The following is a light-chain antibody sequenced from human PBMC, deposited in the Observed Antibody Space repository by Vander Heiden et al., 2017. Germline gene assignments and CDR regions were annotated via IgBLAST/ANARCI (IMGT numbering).Light chain of an antibody. Sequence: QSVLTQPPSASGTPGQRVTISCSGSSSNIGSNTISWYQQLPGTAPKLLIYSNNQRPSGVPDRFYGSKSGTSASLAISGLQSEDEADYYCAAWDDSLNGPVFGGGTKLTVL. CDR3: AAWDDSLNGPV. J-gene: IGLJ3*02. V-gene: IGLV1-44*01. CDR2: SNN. CDR1: SSNIGSNT.